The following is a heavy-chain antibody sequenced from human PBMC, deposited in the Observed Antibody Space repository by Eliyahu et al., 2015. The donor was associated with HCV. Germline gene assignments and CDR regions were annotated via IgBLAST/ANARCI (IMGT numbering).Heavy chain of an antibody. Sequence: QMQLVQSGPEVXKPGTSVKVSXXASGFTFTXSAMQWVRQARGQRLXWIGWIVVGSGNTNYAQKFQERVTITRDMSTSTAYMELSSLRSEDTAVYYCAAGNWNDGDFDYWGQGTLVTVSS. J-gene: IGHJ4*02. V-gene: IGHV1-58*02. CDR1: GFTFTXSA. D-gene: IGHD1-20*01. CDR3: AAGNWNDGDFDY. CDR2: IVVGSGNT.